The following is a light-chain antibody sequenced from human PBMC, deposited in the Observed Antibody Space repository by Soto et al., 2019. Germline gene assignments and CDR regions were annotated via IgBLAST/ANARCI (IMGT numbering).Light chain of an antibody. CDR3: QQSYSTPPT. CDR1: QSISSY. V-gene: IGKV1-39*01. J-gene: IGKJ3*01. Sequence: DIQVTQSPCSLSASMGDRVTITCRASQSISSYLNWYQQKPGKAPKLLIYAASSLQSGVPSRFSGSGSGTDFTLTISSLQPEDFATYYCQQSYSTPPTLCPGTKVDI. CDR2: AAS.